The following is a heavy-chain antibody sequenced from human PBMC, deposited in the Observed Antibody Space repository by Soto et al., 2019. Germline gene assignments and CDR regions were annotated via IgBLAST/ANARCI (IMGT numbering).Heavy chain of an antibody. J-gene: IGHJ5*02. D-gene: IGHD6-6*01. CDR3: ARHGSIGARQNWFDP. CDR1: GYSFSSYW. Sequence: PGESLKISCKGSGYSFSSYWIGWVRQMPGKGLEWMGIIYPGDSDTRYSPSFQGQVTISADKSVNTAYLQWSSLKASDTAMYYCARHGSIGARQNWFDPWGQGTLVTVS. V-gene: IGHV5-51*01. CDR2: IYPGDSDT.